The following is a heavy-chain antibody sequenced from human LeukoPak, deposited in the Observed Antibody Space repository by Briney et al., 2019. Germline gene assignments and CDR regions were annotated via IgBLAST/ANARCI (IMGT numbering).Heavy chain of an antibody. V-gene: IGHV1-69*13. J-gene: IGHJ5*02. CDR2: IIPIFGTA. D-gene: IGHD1-26*01. CDR3: ARDYRYSSGSYYESWFDP. Sequence: SVKVSCKASGGTLNNYAISWVRQAPGQGLEWMGGIIPIFGTANYAQKFQGRVTITADESTSTAYMELSSLRSEDTAVYYCARDYRYSSGSYYESWFDPWGQGTLVTVSS. CDR1: GGTLNNYA.